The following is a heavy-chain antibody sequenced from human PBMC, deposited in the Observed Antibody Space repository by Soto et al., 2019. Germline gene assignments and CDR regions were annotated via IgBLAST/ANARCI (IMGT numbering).Heavy chain of an antibody. CDR1: GFTFSSYA. CDR2: ISYDGSNK. J-gene: IGHJ6*02. Sequence: QVQLVESGGGVVQPGRSLRLSCGASGFTFSSYAMHWVRQAPGKGLEWVAVISYDGSNKYYADSVKGRFTISRDNSKNTLYLQMNSLRAEDTAVYYCARDRQSTVTLHYGMDVWGQGTTVTVSS. V-gene: IGHV3-30-3*01. D-gene: IGHD4-17*01. CDR3: ARDRQSTVTLHYGMDV.